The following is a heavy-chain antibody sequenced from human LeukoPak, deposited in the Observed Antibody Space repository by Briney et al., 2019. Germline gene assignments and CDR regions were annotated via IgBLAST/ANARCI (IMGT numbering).Heavy chain of an antibody. J-gene: IGHJ4*02. D-gene: IGHD4-11*01. CDR1: GGSFSGYY. Sequence: SETLSLTCAVYGGSFSGYYWSWIRQPPGKGLEWIGEINHSGSTNYNPSLKSRVTISVDTSKNQFSLKLSSVTAADTAVYYCARMMDSKGGYWGQGTLVTVSS. V-gene: IGHV4-34*01. CDR3: ARMMDSKGGY. CDR2: INHSGST.